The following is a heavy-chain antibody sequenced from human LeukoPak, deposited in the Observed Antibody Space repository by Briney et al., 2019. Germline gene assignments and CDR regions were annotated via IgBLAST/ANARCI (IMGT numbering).Heavy chain of an antibody. CDR3: ARGADTSGYSAFDV. V-gene: IGHV3-21*01. Sequence: GGSLRHSCAASGFTLSSYAMSWVRQAPGKGLEWVSSISSSSSYIYYADSVKGRFTISRDNAKNSLYLQMNSLRAEDTAVYYCARGADTSGYSAFDVWGQGTMVTVSS. D-gene: IGHD3-22*01. CDR1: GFTLSSYA. CDR2: ISSSSSYI. J-gene: IGHJ3*01.